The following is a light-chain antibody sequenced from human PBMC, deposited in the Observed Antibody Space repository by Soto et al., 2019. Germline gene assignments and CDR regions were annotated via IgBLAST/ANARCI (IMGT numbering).Light chain of an antibody. CDR3: QQYNNWPRT. CDR1: QSVSSN. V-gene: IGKV3-15*01. CDR2: GAS. Sequence: EIVMTQSPATLSVSPGERATLSCRASQSVSSNLAWYQQKPGQTPRLLIYGASTRATGFPARFSGSGSGTEFPLTISSLQSEYFAVYYWQQYNNWPRTFGQGTKVDIK. J-gene: IGKJ1*01.